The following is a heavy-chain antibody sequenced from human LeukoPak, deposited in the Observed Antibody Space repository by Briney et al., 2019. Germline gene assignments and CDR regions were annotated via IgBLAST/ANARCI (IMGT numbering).Heavy chain of an antibody. CDR2: IYHNGST. CDR3: ATIVVVVAATPGDYVDV. V-gene: IGHV4-38-2*02. J-gene: IGHJ6*03. CDR1: GYSISSGYY. D-gene: IGHD2-15*01. Sequence: SETLSLTCTVSGYSISSGYYWGWIRQPPGKGLEWIGSIYHNGSTYYNPSLKSRVTISVDTSKNQFSLKVNSVTAADAAVYYCATIVVVVAATPGDYVDVWGKGTTVTVSS.